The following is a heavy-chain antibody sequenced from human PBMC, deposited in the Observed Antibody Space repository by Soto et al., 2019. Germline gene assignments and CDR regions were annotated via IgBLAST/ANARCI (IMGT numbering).Heavy chain of an antibody. CDR1: GGTFSSYA. CDR3: ARLPDYYGSGSYYNRSDY. D-gene: IGHD3-10*01. V-gene: IGHV1-69*01. CDR2: IIPIFGTA. J-gene: IGHJ4*02. Sequence: QVQLVQSGAEVKKPGSSVKVSCKASGGTFSSYAISWVRQAPGQGLEWMGGIIPIFGTANYAQKFQGRVTITADDSTSTDYMELRSLRSEDTAVYYCARLPDYYGSGSYYNRSDYWGQGTLVTVSS.